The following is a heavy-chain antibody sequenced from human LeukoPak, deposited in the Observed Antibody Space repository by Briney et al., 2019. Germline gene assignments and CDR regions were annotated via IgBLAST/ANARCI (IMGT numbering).Heavy chain of an antibody. CDR2: IYYSGST. D-gene: IGHD1-20*01. CDR3: ARLTGRWFDP. J-gene: IGHJ5*02. V-gene: IGHV4-30-4*08. CDR1: GGSISSGDYY. Sequence: SETLSLTCTVSGGSISSGDYYWSWIRQPPGKGLEWIGYIYYSGSTYYNPSFKSRVTISVDTSKNQFSLKLSSVTAADTAVYYCARLTGRWFDPWGQGTLVTVSS.